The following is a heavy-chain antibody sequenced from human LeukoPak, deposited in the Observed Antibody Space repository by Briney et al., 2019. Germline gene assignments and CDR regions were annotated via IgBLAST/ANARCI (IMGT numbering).Heavy chain of an antibody. V-gene: IGHV3-23*01. D-gene: IGHD6-19*01. Sequence: GGSLTLSCAASGFTFSSYAMSWVCQAPGKGLEWVSAISGSGGSTYYADSVKGRFTISSDNSKNTLYLQMNSLRAEDTAVYYCAKEGAVAGRKELDYWGQGTLVTVSS. CDR2: ISGSGGST. J-gene: IGHJ4*02. CDR3: AKEGAVAGRKELDY. CDR1: GFTFSSYA.